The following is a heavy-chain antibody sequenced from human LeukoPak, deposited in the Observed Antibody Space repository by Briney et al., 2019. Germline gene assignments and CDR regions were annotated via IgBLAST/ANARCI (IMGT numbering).Heavy chain of an antibody. CDR3: ARGGSRGLVVAATRVRNWFDP. D-gene: IGHD2-15*01. CDR2: INHSGST. J-gene: IGHJ5*02. Sequence: SETLSLTCTVSGGSISTSNYYWGWIRQPPGKGLEWIGEINHSGSTNYNPSLKSRVTISVDTSKNQFSLKLSSVTAADTAVYYCARGGSRGLVVAATRVRNWFDPWGQGTLVTVSS. CDR1: GGSISTSNYY. V-gene: IGHV4-39*07.